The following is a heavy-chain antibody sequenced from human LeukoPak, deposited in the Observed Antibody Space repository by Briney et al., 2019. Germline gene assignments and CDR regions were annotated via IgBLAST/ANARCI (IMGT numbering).Heavy chain of an antibody. CDR2: LNSDGSST. CDR1: GFTFSSYW. CDR3: ARGELSRYAGY. Sequence: GGSLRLSCVASGFTFSSYWMHWVREAPGKGLVWVSRLNSDGSSTSYADSVKGRFTISRDNAKNTLYLQMNSLRVEDTAVYYCARGELSRYAGYWGQGTLVTVSS. V-gene: IGHV3-74*01. J-gene: IGHJ4*02. D-gene: IGHD3-16*02.